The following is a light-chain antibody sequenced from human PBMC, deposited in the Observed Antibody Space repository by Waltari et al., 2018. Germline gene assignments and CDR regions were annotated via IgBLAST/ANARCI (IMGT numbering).Light chain of an antibody. CDR3: SSYARSSTWM. Sequence: QSALPQPASVSGSPGQSITISCTGTSSDIGGYNHVTWYQNHPGKAPKLMIYDVSKRPSGVSSRFSGSKSGDTASLTVSGLQSEDEADYYCSSYARSSTWMFGGGTKLTVL. V-gene: IGLV2-23*02. CDR1: SSDIGGYNH. CDR2: DVS. J-gene: IGLJ3*02.